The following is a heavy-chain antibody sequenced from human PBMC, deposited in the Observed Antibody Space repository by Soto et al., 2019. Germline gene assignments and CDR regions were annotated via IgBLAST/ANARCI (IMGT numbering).Heavy chain of an antibody. Sequence: GGSLRLSCAASGFTLSSYWMHWVRQTPGKGLVWVSYIYSDGSGTSYADSVKGRFTISRDNGKNTLYLQVNSLRVDDTAVYYCARESRFLEWLSLNWFDPWGQGTLVTVSS. J-gene: IGHJ5*02. V-gene: IGHV3-74*01. CDR3: ARESRFLEWLSLNWFDP. D-gene: IGHD3-3*01. CDR2: IYSDGSGT. CDR1: GFTLSSYW.